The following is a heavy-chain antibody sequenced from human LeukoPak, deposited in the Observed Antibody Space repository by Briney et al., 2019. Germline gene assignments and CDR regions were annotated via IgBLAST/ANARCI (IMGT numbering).Heavy chain of an antibody. V-gene: IGHV3-64*01. Sequence: PGGALRLSCAGSGFTFSSYAMHWVRQAPGKGLEDVSAISSNGGSTYYASSVKGRFTISRDNSKNTLYLQMGSLRAEDMAVYYCARDRGSYYYMDVWGKGTTVTVSS. J-gene: IGHJ6*03. CDR3: ARDRGSYYYMDV. CDR2: ISSNGGST. D-gene: IGHD1-26*01. CDR1: GFTFSSYA.